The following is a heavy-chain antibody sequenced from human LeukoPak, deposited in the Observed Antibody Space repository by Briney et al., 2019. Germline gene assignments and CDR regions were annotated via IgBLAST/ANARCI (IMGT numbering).Heavy chain of an antibody. CDR2: ISAYNGNT. D-gene: IGHD3-22*01. Sequence: ASVKVSCKASGYTFTSYGISRVRQAPGQGREWMEWISAYNGNTDYAEKLQGRVNMITDTSMSTAYLEVSSLRSDDTAVYYCARDRCYYYDSSGYFPCDYGGQGTLLTVSS. J-gene: IGHJ4*02. CDR3: ARDRCYYYDSSGYFPCDY. V-gene: IGHV1-18*01. CDR1: GYTFTSYG.